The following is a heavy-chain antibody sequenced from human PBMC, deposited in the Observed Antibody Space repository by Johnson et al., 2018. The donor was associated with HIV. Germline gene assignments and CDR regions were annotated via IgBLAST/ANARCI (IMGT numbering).Heavy chain of an antibody. CDR1: GFTFSSYW. J-gene: IGHJ3*02. CDR3: AGLAVRGSAGAFDI. Sequence: VQLVESGGGVVQPGGSLRLSCAASGFTFSSYWMHWVRQAPGKGLVWVSRINSDGSSTNYADSVTGRFTISRDNAKNTLYLQMNSLRAEDTAVYYCAGLAVRGSAGAFDIWGQGTLVTVSS. D-gene: IGHD3-10*01. V-gene: IGHV3-74*02. CDR2: INSDGSST.